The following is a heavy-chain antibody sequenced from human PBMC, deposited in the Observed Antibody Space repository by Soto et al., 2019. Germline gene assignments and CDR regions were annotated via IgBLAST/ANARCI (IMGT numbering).Heavy chain of an antibody. Sequence: SETLSLTCAVYGGSFSGYYWSWIRQPPGKGLEWIGEINHSGSTNYNPSLKSRVTISVDTSKNQFSLKLSSVTAADTAVYYCARKANYYDSSAIMSPFDPWGQGTLVTVSS. J-gene: IGHJ5*02. CDR2: INHSGST. V-gene: IGHV4-34*01. CDR3: ARKANYYDSSAIMSPFDP. D-gene: IGHD3-22*01. CDR1: GGSFSGYY.